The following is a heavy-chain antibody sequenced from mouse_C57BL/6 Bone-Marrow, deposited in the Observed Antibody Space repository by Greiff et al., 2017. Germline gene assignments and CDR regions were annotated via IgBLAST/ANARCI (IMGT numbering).Heavy chain of an antibody. CDR2: INPNNGGT. CDR1: GYTFTDYN. J-gene: IGHJ2*01. V-gene: IGHV1-22*01. Sequence: EVQLKESGPELVKPGASVKMSCKASGYTFTDYNMHWVKQSHGKSLEWIGYINPNNGGTSYNQKFKGKATLTVNKSSSTAYMELRSLTSEDSAVYYCARVYYGNFFDYWGQGTTLTVSS. CDR3: ARVYYGNFFDY. D-gene: IGHD2-1*01.